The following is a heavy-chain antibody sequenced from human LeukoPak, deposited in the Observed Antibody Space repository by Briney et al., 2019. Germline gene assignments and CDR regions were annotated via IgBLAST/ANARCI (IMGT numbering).Heavy chain of an antibody. V-gene: IGHV3-33*08. CDR2: IWHDGSNK. CDR1: GFSFSDSV. J-gene: IGHJ4*02. CDR3: ARGTGGYYSHFDY. Sequence: GKSLRLSCVASGFSFSDSVIHWVRQAPGKGLEWVAVIWHDGSNKYYADSVKGRFTISRDNFKNTLYLQMDSLRAEDTAVYYCARGTGGYYSHFDYWGQGTLVTVSS. D-gene: IGHD3-3*01.